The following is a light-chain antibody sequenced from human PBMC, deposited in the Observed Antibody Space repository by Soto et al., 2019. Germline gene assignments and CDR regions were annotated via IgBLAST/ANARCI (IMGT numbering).Light chain of an antibody. J-gene: IGLJ1*01. CDR2: NNN. Sequence: QSVLTQPPSASGTPGQRVTISCSGSSSNIGSNTVNWYQQLPGTAPKLLIYNNNQRPSGGPDRFSASKSGTSASLAISGLQSEDEADYYCAAWDDSLNGLVFGTGTKLTVL. V-gene: IGLV1-44*01. CDR1: SSNIGSNT. CDR3: AAWDDSLNGLV.